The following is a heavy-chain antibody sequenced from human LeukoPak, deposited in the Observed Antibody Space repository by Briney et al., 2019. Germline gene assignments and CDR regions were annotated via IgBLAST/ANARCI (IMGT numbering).Heavy chain of an antibody. D-gene: IGHD3-9*01. V-gene: IGHV3-23*01. CDR2: ISGSGGST. J-gene: IGHJ4*02. CDR3: AKDDAWLRYQY. CDR1: GFTFSSYG. Sequence: GGSLRLSCAASGFTFSSYGMSWVRQAPGKGLEWVSGISGSGGSTYYAASVKGRFTISRDNSKNTLDLQMNSLRAEDTAVYYCAKDDAWLRYQYWGQGTLVTVSS.